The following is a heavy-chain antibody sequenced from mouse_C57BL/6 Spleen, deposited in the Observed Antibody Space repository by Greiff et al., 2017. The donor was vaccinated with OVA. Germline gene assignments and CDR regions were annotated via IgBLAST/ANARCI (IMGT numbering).Heavy chain of an antibody. CDR1: GFTFSDYY. CDR2: INYDGSST. CDR3: AREELTGTPYWYFDV. J-gene: IGHJ1*03. D-gene: IGHD4-1*01. Sequence: DVKLVESEGGLVQPGSSMKLSCTASGFTFSDYYMAWVRQVPEKGLEWVANINYDGSSTYYLDSLKSRFIISRDNAKNILYLQMSSLKSEDTATYYCAREELTGTPYWYFDVWGTGTTVTVSS. V-gene: IGHV5-16*01.